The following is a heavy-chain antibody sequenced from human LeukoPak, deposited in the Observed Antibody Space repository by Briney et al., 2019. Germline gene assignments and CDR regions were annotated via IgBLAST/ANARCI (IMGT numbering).Heavy chain of an antibody. J-gene: IGHJ6*03. Sequence: PSETLSLTCTVSGASLSSGSYCWSWIRQPAGKGLEWIGRIYPSGSTDYNPSLKSRVTISIDTSKNQFSLKQSSVTAADTAVYYCARDTERVLGWPGSSYYYMDVWGKGTTVTVSS. D-gene: IGHD6-19*01. V-gene: IGHV4-61*02. CDR2: IYPSGST. CDR1: GASLSSGSYC. CDR3: ARDTERVLGWPGSSYYYMDV.